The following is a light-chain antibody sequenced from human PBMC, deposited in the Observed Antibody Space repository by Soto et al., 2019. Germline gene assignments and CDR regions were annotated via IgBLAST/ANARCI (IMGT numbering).Light chain of an antibody. CDR2: DAS. J-gene: IGKJ3*01. CDR3: QQRSNWAT. V-gene: IGKV3-11*01. CDR1: QSVSRN. Sequence: EVVLTQSAATLSVAPGERATLSCRASQSVSRNLAWYQQKPGQAPRLLIYDASNRATGIPARFSGSGSVTDFTLTISSLEPEDFAVYYCQQRSNWATFGPGTKVDIK.